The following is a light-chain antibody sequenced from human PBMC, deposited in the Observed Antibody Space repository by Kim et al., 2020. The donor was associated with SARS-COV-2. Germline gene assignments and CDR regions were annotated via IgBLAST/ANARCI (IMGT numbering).Light chain of an antibody. Sequence: SYELTQPPSVSVSPEQTAFISCSGDNLGDKYSSWYQQRPGQSPVLVIFQDTKRPSGIPERFSGSNSGDTATLTISGTQAVDEADYYCQAWDISTGVFGGGTQLTVL. CDR2: QDT. V-gene: IGLV3-1*01. CDR3: QAWDISTGV. J-gene: IGLJ3*02. CDR1: NLGDKY.